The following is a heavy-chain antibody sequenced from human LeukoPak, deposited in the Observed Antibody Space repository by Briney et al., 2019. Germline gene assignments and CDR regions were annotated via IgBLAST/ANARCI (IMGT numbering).Heavy chain of an antibody. V-gene: IGHV3-30-3*01. CDR1: GFTFSSYA. Sequence: PGRSLRLSCAASGFTFSSYAMHWVRQAPGKGLEWVAVISYDGSNKYYADSVKGRFTISRDNSKNTLYLQMNSLRAEDTTVYYCARVTSDSSWYLLFDYWGQGTLVTVSS. D-gene: IGHD6-13*01. CDR3: ARVTSDSSWYLLFDY. CDR2: ISYDGSNK. J-gene: IGHJ4*02.